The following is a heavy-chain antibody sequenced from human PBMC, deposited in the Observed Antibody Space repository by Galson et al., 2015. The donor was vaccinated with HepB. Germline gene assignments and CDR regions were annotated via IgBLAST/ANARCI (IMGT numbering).Heavy chain of an antibody. CDR1: GGSISSYY. J-gene: IGHJ4*02. D-gene: IGHD2-8*01. CDR3: ARGTRVYALYYFDY. Sequence: ETLSLTCTVSGGSISSYYWSWIRQPPGKGLEWIGYIYYSGSTNYNPSLKSRVTISVDTSKNQFSLKLSSVTAADTAVYYCARGTRVYALYYFDYWGQGTLVTVSS. CDR2: IYYSGST. V-gene: IGHV4-59*12.